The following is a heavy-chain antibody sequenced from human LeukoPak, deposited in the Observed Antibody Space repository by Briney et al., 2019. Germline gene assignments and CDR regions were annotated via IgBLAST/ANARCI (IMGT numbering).Heavy chain of an antibody. J-gene: IGHJ3*02. CDR3: ARASSKQLAGYLPDGFDI. CDR1: GFTFSSYS. D-gene: IGHD3-9*01. V-gene: IGHV3-21*01. CDR2: ISSSGTYV. Sequence: GGSLRLSCAASGFTFSSYSMNWVRQAPGKGLEWVSSISSSGTYVYCADSVKGRFTISRDNAKNSLSLQMNSLRADDAAVYYCARASSKQLAGYLPDGFDIWGQGTMVTVSS.